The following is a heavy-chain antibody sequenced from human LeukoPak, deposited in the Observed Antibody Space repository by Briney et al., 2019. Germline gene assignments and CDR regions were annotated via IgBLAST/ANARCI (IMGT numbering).Heavy chain of an antibody. V-gene: IGHV3-7*01. CDR1: QLTFSSYC. CDR3: TRGGRSTSYYWQY. Sequence: GGSLRLSCAAYQLTFSSYCMTWVRHGPGKGPEWVATINKDGTEKYYVDSVKGRFTISRDNVENSLYLHMDSLRAEDTAVYYCTRGGRSTSYYWQYWGQGSLVTVSS. J-gene: IGHJ4*02. D-gene: IGHD1-26*01. CDR2: INKDGTEK.